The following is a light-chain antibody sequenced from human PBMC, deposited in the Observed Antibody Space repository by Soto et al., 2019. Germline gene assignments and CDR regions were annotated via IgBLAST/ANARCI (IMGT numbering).Light chain of an antibody. Sequence: DIQMTQSPSSLSASVGDRVTITCRASQSISSYLNWYQQKPGKAPKLLIYAASSMQSGVPSRFSGSGSGTDFTLTISSLQPEDFATYYCQQGPTFGQGTRLEI. CDR3: QQGPT. J-gene: IGKJ5*01. CDR1: QSISSY. CDR2: AAS. V-gene: IGKV1-39*01.